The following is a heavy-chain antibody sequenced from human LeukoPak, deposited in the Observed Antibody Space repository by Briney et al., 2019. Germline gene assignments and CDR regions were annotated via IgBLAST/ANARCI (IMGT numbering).Heavy chain of an antibody. V-gene: IGHV3-66*01. J-gene: IGHJ3*02. Sequence: GGSLRLSCAASGFTVSSNYMTWVRQAPGKGLEWVSVIYSGGSTYYADSVKGRFTLSRDNSKNTLFLQMNSLRAEDTAVYYCAREPQGDSSGYDAFDIWGQGTMVTISS. D-gene: IGHD3-22*01. CDR3: AREPQGDSSGYDAFDI. CDR2: IYSGGST. CDR1: GFTVSSNY.